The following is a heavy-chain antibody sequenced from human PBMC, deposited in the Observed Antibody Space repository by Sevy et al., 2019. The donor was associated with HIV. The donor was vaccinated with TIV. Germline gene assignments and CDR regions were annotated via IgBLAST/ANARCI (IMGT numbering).Heavy chain of an antibody. Sequence: SETLSITCAVYGGSFSGYYWSWIRQPPGKGLEWIGEINHSGSTNYNPSLKSRVTISVDTSKNQFSLKLSSVTAADTAVYYCARAVVAVAGTRGYYYYYGMDVWGQGTTVTVSS. D-gene: IGHD6-19*01. J-gene: IGHJ6*02. CDR1: GGSFSGYY. CDR2: INHSGST. CDR3: ARAVVAVAGTRGYYYYYGMDV. V-gene: IGHV4-34*01.